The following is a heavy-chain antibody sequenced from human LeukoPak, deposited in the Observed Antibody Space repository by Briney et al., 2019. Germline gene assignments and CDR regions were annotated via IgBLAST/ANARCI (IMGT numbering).Heavy chain of an antibody. Sequence: TSQTLSLTCAVSGGSISSGGYSWSWIRQPPGNGLEWIGYIYHSGSTYYNPSLKSRVTISVDRSKNQFSLKLSSVTAEDTAVYYCARITMVRGVFDYWGQGTLVTVSS. CDR1: GGSISSGGYS. V-gene: IGHV4-30-2*01. J-gene: IGHJ4*02. D-gene: IGHD3-10*01. CDR2: IYHSGST. CDR3: ARITMVRGVFDY.